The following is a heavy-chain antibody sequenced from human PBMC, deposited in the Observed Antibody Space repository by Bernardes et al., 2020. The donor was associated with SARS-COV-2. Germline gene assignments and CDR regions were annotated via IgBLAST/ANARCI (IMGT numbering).Heavy chain of an antibody. J-gene: IGHJ4*02. V-gene: IGHV1-18*04. CDR2: ISAYNGNT. Sequence: ASVKVSCKASGYTFTSYGISWVRQAPGQGLEWMGCISAYNGNTNYAQKLQGRVTMTTDTSTSTAYMELRSLRSDDTAVYYCARGFPDFWSGYCDYWGQGTLVNVSS. CDR3: ARGFPDFWSGYCDY. CDR1: GYTFTSYG. D-gene: IGHD3-3*01.